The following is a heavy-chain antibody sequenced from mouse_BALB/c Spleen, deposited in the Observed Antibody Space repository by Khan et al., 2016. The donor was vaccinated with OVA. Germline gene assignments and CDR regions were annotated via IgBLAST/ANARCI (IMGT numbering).Heavy chain of an antibody. J-gene: IGHJ3*01. D-gene: IGHD2-1*01. V-gene: IGHV1-5*01. CDR2: IYPGNSDT. CDR1: GYSFTSYW. CDR3: TDGNYVGWFAY. Sequence: EVQLQESGTVLARPGASVKMSCKASGYSFTSYWMHWVKQRPGQGLEWSGAIYPGNSDTSYNQKFKGKAKLTAVTSASTAYMELSSLTNEDSAVYYCTDGNYVGWFAYWGQGTLVTVSA.